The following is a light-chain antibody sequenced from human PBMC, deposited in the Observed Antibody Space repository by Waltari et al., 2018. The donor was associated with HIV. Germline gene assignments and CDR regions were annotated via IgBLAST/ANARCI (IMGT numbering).Light chain of an antibody. V-gene: IGLV3-21*02. J-gene: IGLJ3*02. CDR2: DDG. CDR1: NIGSQM. Sequence: SYVLTQPPSVSVAPGQPARITGVGGNIGSQMVQWYQQKPGQAPLLVVCDDGDRPSGIPERFSGSNSGNTATLTIGRVEAGDEADYYCQLWDTTSDHPVFGGGTKLTVL. CDR3: QLWDTTSDHPV.